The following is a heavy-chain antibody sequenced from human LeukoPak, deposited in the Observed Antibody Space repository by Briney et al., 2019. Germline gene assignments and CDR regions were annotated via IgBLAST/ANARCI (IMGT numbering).Heavy chain of an antibody. J-gene: IGHJ4*02. CDR1: GYTFTGSY. Sequence: ASVKVSCKASGYTFTGSYMHWVRQAPGQGLEWMGWINPHNGGTNYAQNFQGRVTMTRDTSISTAYMELSRLRADDTAVYYCARVPLYSSGWAIYWGQGTLVTVSS. CDR3: ARVPLYSSGWAIY. CDR2: INPHNGGT. V-gene: IGHV1-2*02. D-gene: IGHD6-19*01.